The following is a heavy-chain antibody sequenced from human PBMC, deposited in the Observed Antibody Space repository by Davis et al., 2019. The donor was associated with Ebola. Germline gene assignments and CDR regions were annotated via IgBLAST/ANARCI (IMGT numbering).Heavy chain of an antibody. D-gene: IGHD2-2*01. J-gene: IGHJ6*03. V-gene: IGHV3-11*04. CDR1: GFSFSDYY. CDR3: ARPSSTRPYRYYYMDV. CDR2: ISSSGASI. Sequence: PGGSLRLSCAASGFSFSDYYMNWIRQTPEKGLEWVSLISSSGASIYYADSMKGRFTVSRDNAKNSLFLQMDSLRADDSGVYFCARPSSTRPYRYYYMDVWGKGTTVAVS.